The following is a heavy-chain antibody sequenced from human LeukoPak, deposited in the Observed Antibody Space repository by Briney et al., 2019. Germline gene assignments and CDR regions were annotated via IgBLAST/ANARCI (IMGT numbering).Heavy chain of an antibody. V-gene: IGHV3-7*01. CDR3: ARGPRCCSSTSCSRGFDY. Sequence: GGSLRLSCAASGFTFSSYWMSWVRQAPGKGLEWVANIKQDGSEKYYVDSVKGRFTISRDKAKNSLYLQMNSLRAEDTAVYYCARGPRCCSSTSCSRGFDYWGQGTLVTVSS. J-gene: IGHJ4*02. CDR1: GFTFSSYW. CDR2: IKQDGSEK. D-gene: IGHD2-2*01.